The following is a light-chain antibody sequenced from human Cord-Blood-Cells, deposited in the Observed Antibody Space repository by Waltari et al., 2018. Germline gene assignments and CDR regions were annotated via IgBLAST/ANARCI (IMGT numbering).Light chain of an antibody. Sequence: EIVMTQSPATLSVSPGERATLSCRASQSVSSNLAWYQQKPGQAPRLLIYGASTRATWIPARFSGSGSGTEFTLTISSLQSEDFAVYYCQQYNNWTFGQGTKVEIK. V-gene: IGKV3-15*01. CDR1: QSVSSN. CDR2: GAS. CDR3: QQYNNWT. J-gene: IGKJ1*01.